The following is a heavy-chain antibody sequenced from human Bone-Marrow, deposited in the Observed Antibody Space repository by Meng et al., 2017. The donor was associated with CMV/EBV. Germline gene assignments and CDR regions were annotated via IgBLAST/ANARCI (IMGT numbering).Heavy chain of an antibody. J-gene: IGHJ6*02. CDR2: ISSNGGST. D-gene: IGHD2-2*01. V-gene: IGHV3-64*02. CDR3: AGVEAEVGYQLLYYGMDV. CDR1: GFTFSSYG. Sequence: GGSLRLSCAASGFTFSSYGMHWVRQAPGKGLEYVSAISSNGGSTYYADSVKGRFTISRDNSKNTLYLQMGSLRAEDMAVYYCAGVEAEVGYQLLYYGMDVWGQGTTVTVSS.